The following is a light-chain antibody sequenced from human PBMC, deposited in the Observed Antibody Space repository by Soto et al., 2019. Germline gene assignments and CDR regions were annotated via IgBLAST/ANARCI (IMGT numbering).Light chain of an antibody. CDR1: QIIARW. CDR2: DAT. J-gene: IGKJ2*03. V-gene: IGKV1-5*01. Sequence: DIQMTQSPSTLSASIGDSVTLTCRASQIIARWLAWYQQKPGKAPNLVIYDATKLQSGVPSRFSATASGAEFTLTISGLQAEDFVTYYCLQYNTFPHSFGQGTRLEI. CDR3: LQYNTFPHS.